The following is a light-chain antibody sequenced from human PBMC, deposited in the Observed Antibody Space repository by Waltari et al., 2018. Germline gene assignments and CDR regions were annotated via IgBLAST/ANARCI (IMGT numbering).Light chain of an antibody. CDR1: NSDVGASTY. CDR3: NSYTSSSTLL. Sequence: QSALHQPASVSGSPGQSTTISCTGTNSDVGASTYDSWYQQHPGKAPRLMIFDVSTRPSGVSNRFSGSKSGNTASLTISGLQAEDEADYYCNSYTSSSTLLFGGGTRLTVL. V-gene: IGLV2-14*03. J-gene: IGLJ2*01. CDR2: DVS.